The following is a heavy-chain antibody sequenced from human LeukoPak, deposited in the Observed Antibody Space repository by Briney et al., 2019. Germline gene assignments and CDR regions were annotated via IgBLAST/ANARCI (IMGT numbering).Heavy chain of an antibody. CDR2: ISSSSSYI. D-gene: IGHD3-22*01. CDR3: AKDYYDSSGYFDY. Sequence: GGSLRLSCAASGFTFSSYSMNWVRQAPGKGLEWVSSISSSSSYIYYADSVKGRFTISRDNAKNSLYLQMNSLRAEDTAVYYCAKDYYDSSGYFDYWGQGTLVTVSS. V-gene: IGHV3-21*04. J-gene: IGHJ4*02. CDR1: GFTFSSYS.